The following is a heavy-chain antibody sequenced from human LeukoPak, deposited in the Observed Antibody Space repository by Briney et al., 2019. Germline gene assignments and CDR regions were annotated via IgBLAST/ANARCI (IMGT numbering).Heavy chain of an antibody. D-gene: IGHD4-23*01. Sequence: SETLSLTCAVYGGSFSGYYWSWIRQPPGKGLEWIGEINHSGSTNYNPSLKSRVTISVDTSKNQFSLKLSSVTAADTAVYYCAGGLTTVVTAPHEDAFDIWGQGTMVTVSS. CDR2: INHSGST. J-gene: IGHJ3*02. V-gene: IGHV4-34*01. CDR3: AGGLTTVVTAPHEDAFDI. CDR1: GGSFSGYY.